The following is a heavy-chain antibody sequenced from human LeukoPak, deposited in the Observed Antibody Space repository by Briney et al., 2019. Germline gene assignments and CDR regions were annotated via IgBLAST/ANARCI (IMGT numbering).Heavy chain of an antibody. D-gene: IGHD3-3*01. CDR3: AREELEWPLREGYYYYYYMDV. CDR2: INPSGGST. Sequence: ASVKVSCKASGYTFTSYYMHWVRQAPGQGLEWMGIINPSGGSTSYAQKFQGRVTMTRDMSTSTVYMELSSLRSEDTAVYYCAREELEWPLREGYYYYYYMDVWGKGTTVTVSS. CDR1: GYTFTSYY. J-gene: IGHJ6*03. V-gene: IGHV1-46*01.